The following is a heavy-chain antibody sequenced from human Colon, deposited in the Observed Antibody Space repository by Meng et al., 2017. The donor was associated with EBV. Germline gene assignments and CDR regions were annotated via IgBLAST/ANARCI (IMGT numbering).Heavy chain of an antibody. CDR3: ARGIQIWHEIDY. D-gene: IGHD5-18*01. J-gene: IGHJ4*02. Sequence: RQGAGPGLGKLSATLSLTCTFSGGSISSSSYSCAWIRQPPGKGLEWIGGISYGGSTSYNPSLKSRVTISIDTSKNQFSLSLTSVTAADTAIYYCARGIQIWHEIDYWGQGTLVTVSS. CDR1: GGSISSSSYS. V-gene: IGHV4-39*07. CDR2: ISYGGST.